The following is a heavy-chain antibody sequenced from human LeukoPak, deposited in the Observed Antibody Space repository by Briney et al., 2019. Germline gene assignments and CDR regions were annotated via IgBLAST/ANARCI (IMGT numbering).Heavy chain of an antibody. V-gene: IGHV4-59*01. CDR2: IYYSGST. J-gene: IGHJ4*02. CDR3: ARSRYYDFWSYDY. D-gene: IGHD3-3*01. CDR1: GGSISSYY. Sequence: PSETLSLTCTVSGGSISSYYWSWIRQPPGKGLEWIGYIYYSGSTNYDPSLKSRVTISVDTSKNQFSLNLSSVTAADTAVYYCARSRYYDFWSYDYWGQGTLVTVSS.